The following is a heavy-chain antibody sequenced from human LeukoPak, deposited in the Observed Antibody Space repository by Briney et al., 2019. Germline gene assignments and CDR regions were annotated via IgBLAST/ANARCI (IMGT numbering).Heavy chain of an antibody. D-gene: IGHD6-19*01. V-gene: IGHV3-23*01. CDR1: GFTFSSYG. Sequence: GGSLRLSCAASGFTFSSYGMSWVRQAPGKGLEWVSAISGSGGSTYYADSVKGRFTISRDNAKNSLYLQMNSLRAEDTAVYYCARAGQWLVVDYWGQGTLVTVSS. CDR2: ISGSGGST. J-gene: IGHJ4*02. CDR3: ARAGQWLVVDY.